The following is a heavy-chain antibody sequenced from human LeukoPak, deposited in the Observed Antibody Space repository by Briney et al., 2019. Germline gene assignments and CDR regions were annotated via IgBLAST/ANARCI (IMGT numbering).Heavy chain of an antibody. CDR2: INPSGGST. Sequence: ASVKVSCKASGYTFTSYYMHWVRQAPGQGLEWMGIINPSGGSTSYAQKFQGRVTMTRDTSISTAYMELSRLRSDDTAVYYCARGDGSYYYYMDVWGKGTTVTISS. CDR3: ARGDGSYYYYMDV. CDR1: GYTFTSYY. D-gene: IGHD1-26*01. V-gene: IGHV1-46*01. J-gene: IGHJ6*03.